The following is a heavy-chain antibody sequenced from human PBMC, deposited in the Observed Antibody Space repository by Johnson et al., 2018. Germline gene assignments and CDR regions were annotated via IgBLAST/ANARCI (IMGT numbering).Heavy chain of an antibody. V-gene: IGHV3-48*01. CDR2: ISSSSRII. Sequence: EVQLVESGGGLVKPGGTLRLSCTASGFTFSTYSMNWVRQAPGKGLEWVSYISSSSRIIYYADSVKGRFTISRDNDKNSRYLQMDRLRAEDKAVYYWARERRRITMIVVVKASHGAFDIWGQGTMVTVSS. J-gene: IGHJ3*02. CDR1: GFTFSTYS. CDR3: ARERRRITMIVVVKASHGAFDI. D-gene: IGHD3-22*01.